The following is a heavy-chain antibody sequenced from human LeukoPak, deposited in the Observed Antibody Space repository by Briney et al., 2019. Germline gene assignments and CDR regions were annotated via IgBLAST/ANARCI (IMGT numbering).Heavy chain of an antibody. Sequence: SETLSLTCTVSGGSISSSSYYWGWIRQPPGKGLEWIGSVYYSGITYDNPSLKSRVTMSVDTSKNQFSLKLGSVTAADTAMYYCARHEYISGWYVSYWGQGTLVTVSS. J-gene: IGHJ4*02. D-gene: IGHD6-19*01. V-gene: IGHV4-39*01. CDR3: ARHEYISGWYVSY. CDR1: GGSISSSSYY. CDR2: VYYSGIT.